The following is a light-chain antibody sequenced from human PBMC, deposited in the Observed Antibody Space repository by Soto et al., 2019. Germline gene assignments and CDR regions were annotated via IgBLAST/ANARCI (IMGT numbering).Light chain of an antibody. CDR2: DAY. CDR1: QSFRGL. J-gene: IGKJ1*01. Sequence: EVVLTHPPVTLSLSPGESATLSCRASQSFRGLLAWYQQKPGQAPRLLIYDAYNRATGIPARFSGSGSGTDFTLTISGLEPEDFAVYYCHQRSNWPLTFGQGTKVDIK. CDR3: HQRSNWPLT. V-gene: IGKV3-11*01.